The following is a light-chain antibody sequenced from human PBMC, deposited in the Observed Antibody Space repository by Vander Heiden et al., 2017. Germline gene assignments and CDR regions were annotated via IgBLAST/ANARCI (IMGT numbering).Light chain of an antibody. J-gene: IGKJ1*01. CDR3: QKYNGFPWT. V-gene: IGKV1-5*03. CDR1: QGISKW. Sequence: DIKMSQPPATMLASLGDRVTITCRASQGISKWLAWYQQKPGKAPKLLVYQASRLENGVPSRFSGGGSGTEFTLTISSLQPDDFAAYFCQKYNGFPWTFGQGTKVEIK. CDR2: QAS.